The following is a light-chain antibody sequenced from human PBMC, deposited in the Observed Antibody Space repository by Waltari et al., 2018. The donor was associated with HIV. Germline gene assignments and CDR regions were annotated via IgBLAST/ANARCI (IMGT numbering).Light chain of an antibody. V-gene: IGLV1-40*01. J-gene: IGLJ1*01. CDR2: GNT. CDR1: SPNIGAGYD. CDR3: QSYDSGLSAYV. Sequence: QSVLTQPPSVSGAPGQRVTISCPGSSPNIGAGYDVHWFQQLPGTAPKLLIYGNTNRPSGVPDRFSGSKSGTSASLAITGLQAEDEADYYCQSYDSGLSAYVFGTGTKVTVL.